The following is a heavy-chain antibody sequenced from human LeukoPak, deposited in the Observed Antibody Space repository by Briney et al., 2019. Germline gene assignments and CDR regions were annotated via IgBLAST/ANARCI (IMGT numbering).Heavy chain of an antibody. J-gene: IGHJ4*02. CDR2: INHSGST. Sequence: PSETLSLTCAVYGGSFSGYYWSWIRQPPGKGLEWIGEINHSGSTNYNPSLKSRVTISVDTSKNQFSLKPSSVTAADTAVYYCARRVGYYDSSGYSYWGQGTLVTVSS. CDR3: ARRVGYYDSSGYSY. CDR1: GGSFSGYY. V-gene: IGHV4-34*01. D-gene: IGHD3-22*01.